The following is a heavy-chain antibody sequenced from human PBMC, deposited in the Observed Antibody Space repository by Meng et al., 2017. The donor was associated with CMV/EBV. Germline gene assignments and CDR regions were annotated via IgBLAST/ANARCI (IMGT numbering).Heavy chain of an antibody. CDR3: ARTKQQLVSMVTTYYHYYGMDV. Sequence: GSLRLSCTVSGGSISSATYYWGWIRQPPGKGLKWIGNIYHSGSSYYNPSLKSRVTISVDTSKNQFSLKLSSVTAADTAVYYCARTKQQLVSMVTTYYHYYGMDVWGQGTTVTVSS. V-gene: IGHV4-39*01. J-gene: IGHJ6*02. D-gene: IGHD6-13*01. CDR1: GGSISSATYY. CDR2: IYHSGSS.